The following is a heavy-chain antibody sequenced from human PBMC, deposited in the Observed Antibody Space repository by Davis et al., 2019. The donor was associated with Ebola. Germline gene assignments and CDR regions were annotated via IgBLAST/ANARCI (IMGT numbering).Heavy chain of an antibody. CDR3: ARSFSSTFVGWFDP. J-gene: IGHJ5*02. CDR2: IIPILGAT. Sequence: SVKVSCRASGGTFSSHAVSWVRQAPGQGLEWMGGIIPILGATNYAQSFQGRVTITADESTSTAYMELSSLRSEDTAVYYCARSFSSTFVGWFDPWGQGTLVTVSS. CDR1: GGTFSSHA. V-gene: IGHV1-69*13. D-gene: IGHD6-13*01.